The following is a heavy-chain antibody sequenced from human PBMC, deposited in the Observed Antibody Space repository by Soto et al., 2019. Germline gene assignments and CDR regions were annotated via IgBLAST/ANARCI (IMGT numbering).Heavy chain of an antibody. Sequence: EDQLVESGGGLVQPGGSLRLTCAVSGFSFRSDWMNWVRQAPGKGLEWVAHTNQDGSEKYYLDSVKGRFTIFRDNAKNSLCLKMNGLRAEDRVVYYCSGGVGDAIWGQGTLVTVSS. CDR3: SGGVGDAI. V-gene: IGHV3-7*04. D-gene: IGHD1-26*01. CDR2: TNQDGSEK. J-gene: IGHJ4*02. CDR1: GFSFRSDW.